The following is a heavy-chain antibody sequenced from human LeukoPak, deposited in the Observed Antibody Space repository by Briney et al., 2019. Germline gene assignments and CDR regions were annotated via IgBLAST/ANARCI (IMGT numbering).Heavy chain of an antibody. Sequence: ASVKVSCKASGYTFTGYYMHWVRQAPGQRLEWMGWINPNSGGTNYAQKFQGRVTMTRDTSISTAYMELSSLRSEDLAVYYCARETRRGAFDIWGQGTMVTVSS. CDR2: INPNSGGT. V-gene: IGHV1-2*02. CDR1: GYTFTGYY. J-gene: IGHJ3*02. CDR3: ARETRRGAFDI.